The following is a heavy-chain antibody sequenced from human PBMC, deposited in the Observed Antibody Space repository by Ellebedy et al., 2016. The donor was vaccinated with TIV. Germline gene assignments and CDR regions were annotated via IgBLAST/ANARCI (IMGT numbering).Heavy chain of an antibody. V-gene: IGHV3-74*01. CDR1: GFPFSGYS. CDR2: INRDGSSA. Sequence: GESLKISCVASGFPFSGYSMSWVRQARGKGLVWLSRINRDGSSANYADSVKGRFSISRDNSKNTLYVQMNSLRAEDTAVYYCARGGRDQWLIDYWGQGTLVTVSS. CDR3: ARGGRDQWLIDY. J-gene: IGHJ4*02. D-gene: IGHD6-19*01.